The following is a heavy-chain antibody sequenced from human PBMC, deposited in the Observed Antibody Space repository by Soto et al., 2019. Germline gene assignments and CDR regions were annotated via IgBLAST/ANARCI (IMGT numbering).Heavy chain of an antibody. Sequence: GGSLRLSCAASGFTFSASAVHWVRQASGKGLEWVGRVRNKANNYATAYAASVKGRFTVSRDDSKNTAYLQMNSLKAEDTAVYYCTRLSIYCTNGVCSPLAWGQGTLVTVSS. V-gene: IGHV3-73*01. CDR2: VRNKANNYAT. CDR3: TRLSIYCTNGVCSPLA. J-gene: IGHJ5*02. CDR1: GFTFSASA. D-gene: IGHD2-8*01.